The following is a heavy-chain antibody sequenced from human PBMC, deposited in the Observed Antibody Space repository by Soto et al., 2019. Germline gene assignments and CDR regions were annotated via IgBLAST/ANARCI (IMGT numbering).Heavy chain of an antibody. Sequence: PGGSLRLSCAASGFTFSSYWMSWVRQAPGKGLEWVANIKQDGSEKYYVDSVKGRFTISRDNAKNSLYLQMNSLRAEDTAVYYCAREMGIAARPPYYYGMDVWGQGTTVTVSS. J-gene: IGHJ6*02. CDR3: AREMGIAARPPYYYGMDV. V-gene: IGHV3-7*03. CDR2: IKQDGSEK. D-gene: IGHD6-6*01. CDR1: GFTFSSYW.